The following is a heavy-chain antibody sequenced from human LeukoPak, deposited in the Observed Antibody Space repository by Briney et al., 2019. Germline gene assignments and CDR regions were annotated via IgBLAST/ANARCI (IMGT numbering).Heavy chain of an antibody. CDR3: ARLPGGELSFISLAYGMDV. D-gene: IGHD3-16*02. CDR2: ISAYNGNT. V-gene: IGHV1-18*01. J-gene: IGHJ6*02. Sequence: ASVKASCKASGYTFTSYGISWVRQAPGQGLEWMGWISAYNGNTNYAQKLQGRVTMTTDTSTSTAYMELRSLRSDDTAVYYCARLPGGELSFISLAYGMDVWGQGTTVTVSS. CDR1: GYTFTSYG.